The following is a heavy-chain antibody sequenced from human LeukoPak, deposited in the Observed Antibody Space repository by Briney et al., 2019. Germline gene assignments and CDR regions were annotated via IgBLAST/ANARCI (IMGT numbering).Heavy chain of an antibody. CDR3: ARDAVVVPAANYYFDY. CDR1: GYTFTGYY. J-gene: IGHJ4*02. V-gene: IGHV1-2*02. Sequence: ASVKVSCKASGYTFTGYYMHWVRQAPGQGLEWMGWINPNSGGTNYAQKFQGRVTITADESTSTAYMELSSLRSEDTAVYYCARDAVVVPAANYYFDYWGQGTLVTVSS. D-gene: IGHD2-2*01. CDR2: INPNSGGT.